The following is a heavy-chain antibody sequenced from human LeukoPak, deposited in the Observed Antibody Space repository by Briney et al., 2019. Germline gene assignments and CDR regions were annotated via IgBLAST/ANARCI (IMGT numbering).Heavy chain of an antibody. J-gene: IGHJ4*02. CDR1: GFTFSNYA. Sequence: WGSLRLSCAASGFTFSNYAMNWVRQAPGKGLEWVSVISASGGTTHYVDSVRGRFTISRDNSKNTLSLQMNSLRAEDAAVYYCAREAKDYGVYVPFDYWGQGTLVTVSS. CDR2: ISASGGTT. D-gene: IGHD4-17*01. V-gene: IGHV3-23*01. CDR3: AREAKDYGVYVPFDY.